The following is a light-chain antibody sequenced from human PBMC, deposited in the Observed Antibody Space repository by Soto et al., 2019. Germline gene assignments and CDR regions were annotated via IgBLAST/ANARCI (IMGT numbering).Light chain of an antibody. CDR1: QTVTSAY. J-gene: IGKJ4*01. CDR2: AAS. CDR3: QQYGGLPRT. Sequence: VLTQSPAILTLTPGERATLSCRASQTVTSAYLAWYRQTPGQPPRLLLYAASTRDTGIPDRFCGGGSGTDFTLNIERLEPEDFAGYYCQQYGGLPRTFGGGTKLEI. V-gene: IGKV3-20*01.